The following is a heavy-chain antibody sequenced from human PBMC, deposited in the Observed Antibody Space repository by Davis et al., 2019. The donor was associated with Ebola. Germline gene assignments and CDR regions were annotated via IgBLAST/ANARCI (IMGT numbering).Heavy chain of an antibody. Sequence: ASVKVSCKASGYTFTANYMHWVRQAPGQGLEWMGIINPGGGKASYAQKFQGRISMTRDTSTSTMYLEMSNLRYEDTAVYYCARVDCSGGSCFPDHWGQGTLVTVSS. V-gene: IGHV1-46*01. D-gene: IGHD2-15*01. CDR1: GYTFTANY. CDR2: INPGGGKA. CDR3: ARVDCSGGSCFPDH. J-gene: IGHJ4*02.